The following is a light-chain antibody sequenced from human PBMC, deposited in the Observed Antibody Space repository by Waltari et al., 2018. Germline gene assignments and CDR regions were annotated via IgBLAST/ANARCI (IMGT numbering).Light chain of an antibody. J-gene: IGLJ1*01. V-gene: IGLV2-11*01. CDR2: DVN. CDR3: CSYAGSYTYV. Sequence: QSALTQPRSVSGSPGQSVTVSCSGTSGDVGAYDSVSWYQQYPGKAPKVVMYDVNKRPSGIPDRFAGSKSGNTASLTISGLQADDEADYYCCSYAGSYTYVFGSGTTVTVL. CDR1: SGDVGAYDS.